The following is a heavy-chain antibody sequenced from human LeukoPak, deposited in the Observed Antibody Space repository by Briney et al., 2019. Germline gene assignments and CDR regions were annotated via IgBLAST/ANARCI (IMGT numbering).Heavy chain of an antibody. J-gene: IGHJ4*02. Sequence: GGSLRLSCAASGFSFSTYWMSWVRQAPGKGLEWVATIKQDGSEKYYVDSVKGRFTVSRDSSKNTLYLQMNSLRAEDTAVYYCAKVRNIAAAGEFDYWGQGTLVTVSS. D-gene: IGHD6-13*01. V-gene: IGHV3-7*01. CDR3: AKVRNIAAAGEFDY. CDR1: GFSFSTYW. CDR2: IKQDGSEK.